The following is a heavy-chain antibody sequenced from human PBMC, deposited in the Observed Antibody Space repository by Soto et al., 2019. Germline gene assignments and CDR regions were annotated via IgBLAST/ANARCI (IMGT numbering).Heavy chain of an antibody. D-gene: IGHD2-2*01. V-gene: IGHV3-23*01. CDR3: AKFWKYQLPRNDAFDI. J-gene: IGHJ3*02. CDR1: GFTFSSYA. CDR2: ISGSGGST. Sequence: EVQLLESGGGLVQPGGSLRLSCAASGFTFSSYAMSCVRQAPGKGLEWVSAISGSGGSTYYADSVKGRFTISRDNSKNTLYLQMNSLRAEDTAVYYCAKFWKYQLPRNDAFDIWGQGTMVTVSS.